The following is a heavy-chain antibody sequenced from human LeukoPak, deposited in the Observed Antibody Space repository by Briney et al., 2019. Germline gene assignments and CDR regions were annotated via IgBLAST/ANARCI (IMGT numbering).Heavy chain of an antibody. D-gene: IGHD2-2*02. CDR2: ISTNTGNP. CDR1: GYTFIGYS. V-gene: IGHV7-4-1*02. Sequence: ASVKVSCKTSGYTFIGYSINWLRQAPGQGLEWMGWISTNTGNPTYAQGFTGRFAFSLDTSVSTAYLQISNLEAEDTAVYYCARDAAAINFDSWGQGTLVTVSS. J-gene: IGHJ4*02. CDR3: ARDAAAINFDS.